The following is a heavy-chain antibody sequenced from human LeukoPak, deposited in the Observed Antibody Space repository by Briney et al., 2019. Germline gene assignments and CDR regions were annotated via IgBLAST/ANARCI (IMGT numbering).Heavy chain of an antibody. CDR2: IKSKTDGGTT. Sequence: GGSLRLSCAASGFTFSNAWMSWLRQAPGKELERVGRIKSKTDGGTTDYAAPVKGRFTISRDDSKNTLYLQMNSLKTEDTAVYYCTTDRMIVVVITTFDYWGQGTLVTVSS. J-gene: IGHJ4*02. V-gene: IGHV3-15*01. CDR1: GFTFSNAW. D-gene: IGHD3-22*01. CDR3: TTDRMIVVVITTFDY.